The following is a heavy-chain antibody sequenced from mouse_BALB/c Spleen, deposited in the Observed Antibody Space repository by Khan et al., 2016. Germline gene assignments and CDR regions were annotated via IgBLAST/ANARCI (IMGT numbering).Heavy chain of an antibody. V-gene: IGHV1-9*01. CDR2: ILPGCGST. CDR3: AKGAY. Sequence: VQLQESGAELMKPGASGKISCKATGYTFSSYWIEWVKERPGHGLEWIGEILPGCGSTNYNEKSKCKATFTAEPSSNTAYMQISSLTSEDSAVFYCAKGAYWGQGTLVTVSA. J-gene: IGHJ3*01. CDR1: GYTFSSYW.